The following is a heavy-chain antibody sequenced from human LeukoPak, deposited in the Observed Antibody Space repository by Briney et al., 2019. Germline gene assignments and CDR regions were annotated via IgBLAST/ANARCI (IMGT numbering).Heavy chain of an antibody. CDR3: ARRRTYYYDSSGLSWFDP. J-gene: IGHJ5*02. CDR2: INHSGST. D-gene: IGHD3-22*01. V-gene: IGHV4-34*01. CDR1: GGSFSGYY. Sequence: SETLSLTCAVYGGSFSGYYWSWIRQPPGKGLEWVGEINHSGSTNYNPSLKSRVTISVDTSKNQFSLKLSSVTAADTAVYYCARRRTYYYDSSGLSWFDPWGQGTLVTVSS.